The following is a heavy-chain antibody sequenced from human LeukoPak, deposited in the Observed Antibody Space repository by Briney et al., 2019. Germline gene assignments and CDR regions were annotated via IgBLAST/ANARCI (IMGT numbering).Heavy chain of an antibody. Sequence: GGSLRLSCAASGFTFSSYAMHWVRQAPGKGLEWVAAISYDGSNKYYADSVKGRFTISRDNSKNTLYLQMNSLRAEDTAVYYCAVLTYYYDSSFDYWGQGTLVTVSS. D-gene: IGHD3-22*01. CDR2: ISYDGSNK. V-gene: IGHV3-30*04. J-gene: IGHJ4*02. CDR3: AVLTYYYDSSFDY. CDR1: GFTFSSYA.